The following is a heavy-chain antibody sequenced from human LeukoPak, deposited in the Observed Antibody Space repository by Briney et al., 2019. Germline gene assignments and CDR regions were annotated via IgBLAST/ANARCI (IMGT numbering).Heavy chain of an antibody. CDR1: GYPFSAHF. V-gene: IGHV7-4-1*02. Sequence: ASVKVSCKASGYPFSAHFLNWVRQAPGQGLEWMGNIDTTTGNPGYAQDFTGRFVFSLDTSVSTAYLQITSLKADDTAAYYCVRGTPTPGMDYWGQGTQVTASS. CDR3: VRGTPTPGMDY. CDR2: IDTTTGNP. D-gene: IGHD3-10*01. J-gene: IGHJ4*02.